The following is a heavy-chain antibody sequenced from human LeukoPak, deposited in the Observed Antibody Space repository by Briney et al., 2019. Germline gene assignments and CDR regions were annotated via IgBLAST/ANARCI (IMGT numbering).Heavy chain of an antibody. V-gene: IGHV1-69*04. J-gene: IGHJ5*02. CDR2: IIPILGIA. Sequence: ASVKVSCKASGGTFSSYAISWVRQAPGQGLEWMGRIIPILGIANYAQKFQGRVTITADKSTSTAYMELSSLRSEDTAVYYCAREGGVYDSSGYYSPWGQGTLVTVSS. CDR1: GGTFSSYA. CDR3: AREGGVYDSSGYYSP. D-gene: IGHD3-22*01.